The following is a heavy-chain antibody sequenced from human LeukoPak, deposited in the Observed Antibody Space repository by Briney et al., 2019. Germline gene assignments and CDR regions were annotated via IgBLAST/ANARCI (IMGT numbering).Heavy chain of an antibody. D-gene: IGHD5-24*01. Sequence: GGSLRLSCAASGFTFSSYGMHWVRQAPGKGLEWVSYVSSSGSTIYYADSVKGRFTISRDNAKNSLYLQMNSLRAEDTAVYYCAREGRDGYTSINDYWGQGTLVTVSS. V-gene: IGHV3-48*04. CDR3: AREGRDGYTSINDY. J-gene: IGHJ4*02. CDR2: VSSSGSTI. CDR1: GFTFSSYG.